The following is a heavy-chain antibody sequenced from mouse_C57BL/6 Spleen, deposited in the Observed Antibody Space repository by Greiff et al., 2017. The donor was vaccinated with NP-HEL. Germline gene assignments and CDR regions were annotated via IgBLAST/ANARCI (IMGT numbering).Heavy chain of an antibody. Sequence: QVHVKQSGAELAKPGASVKLSCKASGYTFTSYWMHWVKQRPGQGLEWIGYINPSSGYTKYNQKFKDKATLTADKSSSTAYMQLSSLTYEESAVYYCASPYWPRYDYPWFAYWGQGTLVTVSA. CDR2: INPSSGYT. CDR1: GYTFTSYW. D-gene: IGHD2-4*01. J-gene: IGHJ3*01. CDR3: ASPYWPRYDYPWFAY. V-gene: IGHV1-7*01.